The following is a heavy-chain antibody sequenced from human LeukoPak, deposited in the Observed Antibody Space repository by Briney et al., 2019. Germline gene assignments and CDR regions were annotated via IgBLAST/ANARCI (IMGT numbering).Heavy chain of an antibody. Sequence: SETLSLTCAVYGGSFSGYYWSWIRQPPGKGLEWIGEINHSGSTNYNPSLKSRVTISVDTSKTQFSLKLSSVTAADTAVYDCARGAYIVVVTATDNWFDPWGQGTLVTVSS. CDR1: GGSFSGYY. V-gene: IGHV4-34*01. CDR3: ARGAYIVVVTATDNWFDP. J-gene: IGHJ5*02. CDR2: INHSGST. D-gene: IGHD2-21*02.